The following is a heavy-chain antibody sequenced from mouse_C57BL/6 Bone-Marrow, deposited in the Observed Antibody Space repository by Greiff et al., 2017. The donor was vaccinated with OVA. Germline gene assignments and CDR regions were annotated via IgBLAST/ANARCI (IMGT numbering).Heavy chain of an antibody. J-gene: IGHJ2*01. D-gene: IGHD1-1*01. CDR3: AICYYYGSSYLDY. V-gene: IGHV1-74*01. CDR1: GYTFTSYW. CDR2: IHPSDNDT. Sequence: VQLQQPGAELVKPGASAKVSCKASGYTFTSYWMHWVKQRPGQGLEWIGRIHPSDNDTNYNQKFKGKATLTVDKSSSTAYMQLSSLTSEDSAVYYCAICYYYGSSYLDYWGQGTTLTVSS.